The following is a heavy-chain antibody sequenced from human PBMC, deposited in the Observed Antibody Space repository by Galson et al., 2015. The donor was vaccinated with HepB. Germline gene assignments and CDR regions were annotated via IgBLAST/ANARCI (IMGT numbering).Heavy chain of an antibody. CDR3: AREGEGRGFLI. CDR2: ISRSSTTI. Sequence: SLRLSCAASEFTLSTYNMNWVRQAPGKGLEWVSYISRSSTTIYYADSVRGRFTISRDSAKNSLYLQKNSLREEDTTIYFCAREGEGRGFLIWGQGTMVTGSS. J-gene: IGHJ3*02. CDR1: EFTLSTYN. V-gene: IGHV3-48*02. D-gene: IGHD3-10*01.